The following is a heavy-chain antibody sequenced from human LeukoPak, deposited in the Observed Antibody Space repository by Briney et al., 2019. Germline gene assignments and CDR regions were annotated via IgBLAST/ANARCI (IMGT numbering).Heavy chain of an antibody. CDR2: ISAYNGNT. J-gene: IGHJ4*02. CDR1: GYTFTSYG. Sequence: GASVKVSCKASGYTFTSYGISWVRQAPGQGLEWMGWISAYNGNTNYAQKLQGRVTMTTDTSTSTAYMELRSLRSDDTAVYYCARSSRYSSSWYHLGYWGQGTLVTVSS. CDR3: ARSSRYSSSWYHLGY. V-gene: IGHV1-18*01. D-gene: IGHD6-13*01.